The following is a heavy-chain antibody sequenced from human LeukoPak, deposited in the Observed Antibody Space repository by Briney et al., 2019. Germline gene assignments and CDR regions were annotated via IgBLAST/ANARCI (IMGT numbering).Heavy chain of an antibody. CDR1: GFTFSSYS. CDR3: ASTLVATSDTDY. CDR2: ISSSSSYI. J-gene: IGHJ4*02. Sequence: GGSLRLSCAASGFTFSSYSMNWVRQAPGKGLEWVSSISSSSSYIYYADSVKGRFTISRDNAKNSLYLQMNSLRAEDTAVYYCASTLVATSDTDYWGQGTLVTASS. V-gene: IGHV3-21*01. D-gene: IGHD5-12*01.